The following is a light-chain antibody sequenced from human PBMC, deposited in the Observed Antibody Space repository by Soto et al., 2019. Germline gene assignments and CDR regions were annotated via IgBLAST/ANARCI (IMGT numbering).Light chain of an antibody. CDR3: QSSDSSLSAL. J-gene: IGLJ7*01. CDR1: SSNIGAGYD. Sequence: QSVLTQPPSVSGAPGQRVTISCTGSSSNIGAGYDVHWYQQLPGTAPKLLIYGNSNRPSGVPDRFSGSKSGTSASLAITALQAEDEADYYCQSSDSSLSALFGGGTQLTVL. V-gene: IGLV1-40*01. CDR2: GNS.